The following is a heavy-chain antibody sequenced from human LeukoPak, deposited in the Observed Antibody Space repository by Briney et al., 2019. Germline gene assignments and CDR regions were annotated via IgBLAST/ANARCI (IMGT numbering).Heavy chain of an antibody. CDR2: INPNSGGT. CDR3: ARAPYYYGSGSSGWFDP. D-gene: IGHD3-10*01. Sequence: ASVKVSCKASGYTFTGYYMHWVRQAPGQGLEWMGWINPNSGGTNYAQKFQGRVTMTRDTSISTAYMELSRLRSDDTAVYYCARAPYYYGSGSSGWFDPWGQGTLVTVS. CDR1: GYTFTGYY. V-gene: IGHV1-2*02. J-gene: IGHJ5*02.